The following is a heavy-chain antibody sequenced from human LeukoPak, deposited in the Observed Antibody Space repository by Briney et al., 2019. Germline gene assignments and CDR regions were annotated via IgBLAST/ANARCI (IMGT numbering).Heavy chain of an antibody. J-gene: IGHJ4*02. D-gene: IGHD3-3*01. CDR2: IYPGDSDT. CDR3: AARNYDFWSRYYPYYFDY. Sequence: GESLKISCKGSGYIFTSYWIGWVRQMPGKGLEWMGIIYPGDSDTRYSPSFQGQVTISADKSISTAYLQWSSLKASDTAMYYCAARNYDFWSRYYPYYFDYWGQGTLVTVSS. CDR1: GYIFTSYW. V-gene: IGHV5-51*01.